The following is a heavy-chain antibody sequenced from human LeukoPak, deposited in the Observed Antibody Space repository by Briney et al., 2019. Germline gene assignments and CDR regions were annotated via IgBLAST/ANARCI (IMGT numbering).Heavy chain of an antibody. CDR2: IYYSGST. Sequence: SETLSLTCTVSGGSISSYYWSWIRQPPGKGLEWIGYIYYSGSTNYNPSLKSRVTISVDTSKNQFSMKLSSVTAADTAVYYCARHSGGRDSSGEYWYFDLWGRGTLVTVSS. D-gene: IGHD3-22*01. CDR3: ARHSGGRDSSGEYWYFDL. J-gene: IGHJ2*01. V-gene: IGHV4-59*08. CDR1: GGSISSYY.